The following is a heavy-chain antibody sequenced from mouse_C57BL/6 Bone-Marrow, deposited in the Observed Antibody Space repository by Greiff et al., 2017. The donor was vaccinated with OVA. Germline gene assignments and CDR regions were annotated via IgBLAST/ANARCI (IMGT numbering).Heavy chain of an antibody. Sequence: EVQRVESGGGLVQPGGSLSLSCAASGFTFTDYYMSWVRQPPGKALEWLGFIRNKANGYTTEYSASVKGRFTISRDNSQSILYLQMNALRAEDSATYYCARYKGWYYFDYWGQGTTLTVSS. CDR2: IRNKANGYTT. D-gene: IGHD3-3*01. V-gene: IGHV7-3*01. J-gene: IGHJ2*01. CDR3: ARYKGWYYFDY. CDR1: GFTFTDYY.